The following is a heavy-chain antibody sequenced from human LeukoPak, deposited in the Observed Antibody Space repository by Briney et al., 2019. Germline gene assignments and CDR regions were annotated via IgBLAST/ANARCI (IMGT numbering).Heavy chain of an antibody. D-gene: IGHD6-19*01. J-gene: IGHJ4*02. V-gene: IGHV4-61*01. CDR3: ARAPFEGSGWYIYYFDY. Sequence: SETLSPTCTVSGGSVSSGSYYWSWIRQPPGKGLEWLGYIYYSGSTNYNPSLKSRVTISVDMSKNQFSLKLSSVTAADTAVYYCARAPFEGSGWYIYYFDYWGQGTLVTVSS. CDR1: GGSVSSGSYY. CDR2: IYYSGST.